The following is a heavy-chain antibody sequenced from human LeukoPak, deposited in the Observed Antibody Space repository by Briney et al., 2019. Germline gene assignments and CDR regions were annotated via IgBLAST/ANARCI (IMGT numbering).Heavy chain of an antibody. V-gene: IGHV3-7*01. J-gene: IGHJ5*02. CDR1: GFTFSSYW. Sequence: GGSLRLSCAASGFTFSSYWMNWVRHAPGKGLEWVANIKPDGSEKNYADSVKGRFTISRDNAKNSLYLQMNSLRAEETAVYYCAAYCSSTSCRRRGFDPWGQGTLVTVSS. D-gene: IGHD2-2*01. CDR3: AAYCSSTSCRRRGFDP. CDR2: IKPDGSEK.